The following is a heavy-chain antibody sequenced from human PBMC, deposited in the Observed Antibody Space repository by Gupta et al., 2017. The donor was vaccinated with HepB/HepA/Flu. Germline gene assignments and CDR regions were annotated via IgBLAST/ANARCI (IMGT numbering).Heavy chain of an antibody. D-gene: IGHD6-13*01. CDR2: IVVGSGNT. CDR1: GFTFTSSA. V-gene: IGHV1-58*01. J-gene: IGHJ6*03. Sequence: QMQLVQSGPEVKKPGTSVKVSCKASGFTFTSSAVQWVRQARGQRLEWIGWIVVGSGNTNYAQKFQERVTITRDMSTSTAYMELSSLRPEDTAVYYCAADLAAAGTGDYYYYYMDVWGKGTTVTVSS. CDR3: AADLAAAGTGDYYYYYMDV.